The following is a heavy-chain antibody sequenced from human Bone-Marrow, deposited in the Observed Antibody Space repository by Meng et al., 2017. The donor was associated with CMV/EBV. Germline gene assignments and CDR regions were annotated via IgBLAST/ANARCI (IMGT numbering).Heavy chain of an antibody. CDR3: ARVAIFGYYYYGMDV. D-gene: IGHD3-3*01. Sequence: ASVKVSCKASGYTFTSYDINWVRQATGQGLEWMGWMNPNSGNTGYAQKFQGRVIMTRNTSISTAYMELSSLRSEDTAVYYCARVAIFGYYYYGMDVWGQGTTVTVSS. V-gene: IGHV1-8*01. J-gene: IGHJ6*02. CDR2: MNPNSGNT. CDR1: GYTFTSYD.